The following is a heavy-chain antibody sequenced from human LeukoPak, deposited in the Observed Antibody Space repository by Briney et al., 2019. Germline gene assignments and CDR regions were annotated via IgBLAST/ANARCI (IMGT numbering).Heavy chain of an antibody. V-gene: IGHV3-30*02. CDR1: GFTFSIYG. CDR3: AKDKPIIVLPTAVDAFDI. D-gene: IGHD2-2*01. J-gene: IGHJ3*02. CDR2: ILYDGSNK. Sequence: PGRSLRLSCAASGFTFSIYGMHWVRQAPGKGLEWVAFILYDGSNKYYADSVKGRFTISRDNSKNTLYLQMNSLRAEDTAVYYCAKDKPIIVLPTAVDAFDIWGQGTVVTVSS.